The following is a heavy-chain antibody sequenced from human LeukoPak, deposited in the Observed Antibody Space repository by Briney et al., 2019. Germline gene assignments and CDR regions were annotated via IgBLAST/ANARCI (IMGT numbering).Heavy chain of an antibody. V-gene: IGHV3-30*02. Sequence: GGSLRLSCAASGFTFSTSGMHWVRQAPGKGLEWVGFIRYDETNKYYADSVKGRFTISRDNSKNTLYLHMYGLRTEDTAVYYCAKSTTADSAWGQGTLVTVSS. CDR1: GFTFSTSG. CDR3: AKSTTADSA. D-gene: IGHD1-1*01. CDR2: IRYDETNK. J-gene: IGHJ4*02.